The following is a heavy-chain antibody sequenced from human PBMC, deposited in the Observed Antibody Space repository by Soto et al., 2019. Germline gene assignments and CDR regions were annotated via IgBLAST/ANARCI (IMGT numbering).Heavy chain of an antibody. CDR2: IWFDGINK. V-gene: IGHV3-33*01. D-gene: IGHD2-15*01. CDR3: ARDRVQMVDGLDV. J-gene: IGHJ6*02. Sequence: QVQLVESGGGVVQPGRSLRLSCAASGFTFSNNGMHWVRQAPGKGLEWVAVIWFDGINKYYADSVKGGFITSRDNPKNTVYPQINSLRAEDTAVYYCARDRVQMVDGLDVWGQGTTVTVSS. CDR1: GFTFSNNG.